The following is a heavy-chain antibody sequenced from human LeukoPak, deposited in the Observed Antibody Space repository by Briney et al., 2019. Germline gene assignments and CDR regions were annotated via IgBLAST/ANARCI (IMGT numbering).Heavy chain of an antibody. Sequence: GGSLRLSCAASGFTLSSYWMHWVRQAPGKGLVWVSRINSDGSNISYADSVKGRFTISRDNAKNTLYLQMNSLRAEDTAVYYCVRDKVLTAIVTGDFDYWGQGTLVTVSS. J-gene: IGHJ4*02. CDR3: VRDKVLTAIVTGDFDY. V-gene: IGHV3-74*01. D-gene: IGHD5-18*01. CDR1: GFTLSSYW. CDR2: INSDGSNI.